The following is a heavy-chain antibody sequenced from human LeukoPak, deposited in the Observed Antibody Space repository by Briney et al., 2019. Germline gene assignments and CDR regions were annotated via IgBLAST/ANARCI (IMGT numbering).Heavy chain of an antibody. V-gene: IGHV4-4*02. CDR3: ARHIGILGKWGFDY. J-gene: IGHJ4*02. CDR1: AASITSNW. Sequence: PSETLSLTCAVSAASITSNWWSWVRQSAGKGLEWIGEIHHSASPNYNTSLKSRVTLSLDKSQNQFSLKVTSVTAADTAVYYCARHIGILGKWGFDYWGQGTLVTVSS. D-gene: IGHD2/OR15-2a*01. CDR2: IHHSASP.